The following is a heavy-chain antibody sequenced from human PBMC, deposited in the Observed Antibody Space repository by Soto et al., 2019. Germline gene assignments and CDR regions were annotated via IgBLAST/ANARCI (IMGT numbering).Heavy chain of an antibody. J-gene: IGHJ6*02. CDR3: ARDAGDCSGGSCYLDYYYYGMDV. CDR1: GFTFSSYG. Sequence: PGGSLRLSCAASGFTFSSYGMHWVRQAPGKGLEWVAVIWYDGSNKYYADSEKRRFTIYRDNSKNTLYLQMNSLRAEDTAVYYCARDAGDCSGGSCYLDYYYYGMDVWGQGTTVTVSS. V-gene: IGHV3-33*01. D-gene: IGHD2-15*01. CDR2: IWYDGSNK.